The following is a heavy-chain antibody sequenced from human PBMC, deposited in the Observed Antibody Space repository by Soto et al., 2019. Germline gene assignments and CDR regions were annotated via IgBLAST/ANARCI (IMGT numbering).Heavy chain of an antibody. CDR2: ISGSGGST. CDR3: AKDLCSGGSCYWYYFDY. J-gene: IGHJ4*02. D-gene: IGHD2-15*01. Sequence: GGSLSLSCAASGFTFSSYAMSWVRQAPGKGLEWVSAISGSGGSTYYADSVKGRFTISRDNSKNTLYLQMNSLRAEDTAVYYCAKDLCSGGSCYWYYFDYWGQGTLVTVSS. CDR1: GFTFSSYA. V-gene: IGHV3-23*01.